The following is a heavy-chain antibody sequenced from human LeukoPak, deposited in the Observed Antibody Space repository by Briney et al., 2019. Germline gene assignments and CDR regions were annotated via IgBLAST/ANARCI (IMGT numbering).Heavy chain of an antibody. CDR1: GFTFRTYV. CDR2: ISSNGDNT. CDR3: VRGTGS. V-gene: IGHV3-64D*06. J-gene: IGHJ5*02. Sequence: PGGSLRLSCSVSGFTFRTYVMRWVRQAPGKGLEYVSAISSNGDNTYYADSVKGRFTISRDNSKNTLYLQMSSLRADDTAVYYCVRGTGSWGQGTLVTVPS.